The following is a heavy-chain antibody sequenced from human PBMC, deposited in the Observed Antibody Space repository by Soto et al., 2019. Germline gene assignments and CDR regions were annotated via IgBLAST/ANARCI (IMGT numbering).Heavy chain of an antibody. J-gene: IGHJ4*02. CDR2: IIPIFGTA. CDR3: ARDVRIAVAGTGAFGY. Sequence: ASVKVSCKASGGTFSSYAISWVRQAPGQGLEWMGGIIPIFGTANYAQKFQGRVTITADESTSTAYMELSSLRSEDTAVYYCARDVRIAVAGTGAFGYWGQGTLVTVSS. CDR1: GGTFSSYA. V-gene: IGHV1-69*13. D-gene: IGHD6-19*01.